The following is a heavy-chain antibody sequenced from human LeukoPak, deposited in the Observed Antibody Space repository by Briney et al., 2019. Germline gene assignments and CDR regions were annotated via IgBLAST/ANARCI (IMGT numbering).Heavy chain of an antibody. D-gene: IGHD3/OR15-3a*01. CDR3: ASLDGPHRSGYYKDV. CDR2: IDTSGNT. CDR1: AGSVSGGTYY. V-gene: IGHV4-61*02. Sequence: SETLSLTCTVSAGSVSGGTYYWNWIRQPAGKGLEWIGRIDTSGNTNYNSSLKSRVTMSVDTSKNQFYLRLSSGTAADTAVYCCASLDGPHRSGYYKDVWGKGTTVTVSS. J-gene: IGHJ6*03.